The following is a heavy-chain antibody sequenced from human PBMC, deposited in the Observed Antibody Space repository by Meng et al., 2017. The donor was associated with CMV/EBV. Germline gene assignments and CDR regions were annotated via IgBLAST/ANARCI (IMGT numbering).Heavy chain of an antibody. Sequence: GGSLRLSCAASGFTFSSYSMNWVRQAPGKGLEWVSSISSSSSYIYYADSVKGRFTISRENAKNSLYLQMNSLRAEDTAVDYCARNYVPAAMSGDAFDIWGQGTMVTVSS. CDR1: GFTFSSYS. V-gene: IGHV3-21*01. CDR3: ARNYVPAAMSGDAFDI. CDR2: ISSSSSYI. D-gene: IGHD2-2*01. J-gene: IGHJ3*02.